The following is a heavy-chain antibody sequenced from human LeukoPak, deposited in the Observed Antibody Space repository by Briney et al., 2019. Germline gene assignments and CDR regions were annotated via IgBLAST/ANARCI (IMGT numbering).Heavy chain of an antibody. CDR3: ARDLGNYGSGTSYFDY. V-gene: IGHV3-33*01. CDR1: GFTFSSYG. J-gene: IGHJ4*02. D-gene: IGHD3-10*01. CDR2: ICYDGSKK. Sequence: PVGSLRVSCAASGFTFSSYGMYWVRQAPGKGAEWVALICYDGSKKYYADSVKGRFTVSKDNSKNTLYLQMNSLRAEDTAVYYCARDLGNYGSGTSYFDYWGQGTLVTVSS.